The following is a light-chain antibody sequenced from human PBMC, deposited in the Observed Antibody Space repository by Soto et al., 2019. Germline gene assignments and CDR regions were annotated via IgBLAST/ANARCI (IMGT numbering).Light chain of an antibody. Sequence: EIVLTQSPGTLSLSPGERATLSCRASQRVSSNYLAWYQQKPGQAPRLLIYGASSRATGIPDRFSGSGSGTDFTLTISRLEPEDFAVYYCQQYGISPLTFGGGTKVEIK. V-gene: IGKV3-20*01. CDR2: GAS. CDR1: QRVSSNY. CDR3: QQYGISPLT. J-gene: IGKJ4*01.